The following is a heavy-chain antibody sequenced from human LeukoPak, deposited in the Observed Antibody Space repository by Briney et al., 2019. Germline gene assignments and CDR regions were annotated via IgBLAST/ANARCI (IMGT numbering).Heavy chain of an antibody. Sequence: GGSLRLSWAASGFTVSSNYMNWVRQAPGKGREGVAVINCGGTTYYADSVKGRFTISRDNSKNTLYLQMNSLRVEDTAVYYCAREYQDSGTYLYGMDVWGQGTTVTVSS. D-gene: IGHD3-10*01. J-gene: IGHJ6*02. CDR3: AREYQDSGTYLYGMDV. V-gene: IGHV3-53*01. CDR2: INCGGTT. CDR1: GFTVSSNY.